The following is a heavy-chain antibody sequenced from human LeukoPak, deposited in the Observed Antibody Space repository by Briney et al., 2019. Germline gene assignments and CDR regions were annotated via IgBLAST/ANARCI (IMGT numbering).Heavy chain of an antibody. Sequence: GGSLRLSCAASGFTFSSYWMHWVRQGPGKGLVWVSRIKSDGTSTNYADSVKGRFTISRDNAKNTLYLQMNSLGVEDTAVYYCVRDHGDYYFDYGGQGTLVTVSS. V-gene: IGHV3-74*01. D-gene: IGHD4-17*01. CDR2: IKSDGTST. CDR1: GFTFSSYW. J-gene: IGHJ4*02. CDR3: VRDHGDYYFDY.